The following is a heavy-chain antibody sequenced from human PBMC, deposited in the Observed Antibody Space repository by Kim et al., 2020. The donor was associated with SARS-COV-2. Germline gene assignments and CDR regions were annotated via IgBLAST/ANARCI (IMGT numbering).Heavy chain of an antibody. D-gene: IGHD5-18*01. CDR2: ISGSGGST. J-gene: IGHJ2*01. CDR3: AKVYGYSSGAHWYFDL. CDR1: GFTFSSYA. V-gene: IGHV3-23*01. Sequence: GGSLRLSCAASGFTFSSYAMSWVRQAPGKGLEWVSAISGSGGSTYYADSVKGRFTISRDNSKNTLYLQMNSLRAEDTAVYYCAKVYGYSSGAHWYFDLWGRGTLVTVSS.